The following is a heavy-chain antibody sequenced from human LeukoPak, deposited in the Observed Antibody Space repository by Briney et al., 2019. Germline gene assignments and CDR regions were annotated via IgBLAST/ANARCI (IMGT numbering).Heavy chain of an antibody. Sequence: GRSLRLSCAASGFTFSDFCMHWVRQAPGKGLEWVAVIWYDGSIKKYADSVKGRFTISRDNSESTLYLEMNSLTAGDTALYYCAKDLFGDYARLDSWGQGTLVTVSS. J-gene: IGHJ4*02. CDR1: GFTFSDFC. V-gene: IGHV3-33*06. CDR2: IWYDGSIK. D-gene: IGHD4-17*01. CDR3: AKDLFGDYARLDS.